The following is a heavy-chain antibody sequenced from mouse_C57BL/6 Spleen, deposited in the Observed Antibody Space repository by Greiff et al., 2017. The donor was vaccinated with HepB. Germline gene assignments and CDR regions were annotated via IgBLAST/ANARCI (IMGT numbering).Heavy chain of an antibody. D-gene: IGHD3-2*02. J-gene: IGHJ3*01. CDR3: ARKDDSSGHGFAY. CDR2: IHPNSGST. V-gene: IGHV1-64*01. Sequence: VQLQQPGAELVKPGASVKLSCKASGYTFTSYWMHWVKQRPGQGLEWIGMIHPNSGSTNYNEKFKSKATLTVDKSASTADMQLSSLTSEDSAVYYCARKDDSSGHGFAYWGQGTLVTVSA. CDR1: GYTFTSYW.